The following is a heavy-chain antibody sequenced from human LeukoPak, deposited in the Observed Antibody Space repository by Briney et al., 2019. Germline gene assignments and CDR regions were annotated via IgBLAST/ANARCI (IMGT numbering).Heavy chain of an antibody. CDR2: INPNSGGT. CDR1: GYTFTGYY. J-gene: IGHJ4*02. D-gene: IGHD3-22*01. V-gene: IGHV1-2*02. CDR3: ARDLGYYDRLDQFDC. Sequence: ASVKVSCKASGYTFTGYYIHWVRHAPGQGLEWMGGINPNSGGTNSAQQFQGRVTLTRDTSISTAYMELRRLRSEATAVYYCARDLGYYDRLDQFDCWGQGTLVTVFS.